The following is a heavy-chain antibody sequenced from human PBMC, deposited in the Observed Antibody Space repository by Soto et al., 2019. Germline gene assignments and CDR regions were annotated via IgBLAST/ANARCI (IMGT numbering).Heavy chain of an antibody. Sequence: QVRLVESGGGVVQPGRSLRLSCTASGFSFSSYAMYWFRQPPGKGLEWVAVISKDGMNKNYADSVKGRVTVSRDNANYSLDLQLNSLRGEDTAMYYCARDMYSSDYFVKWFEPWGQRTLGTVSS. D-gene: IGHD6-19*01. J-gene: IGHJ5*02. CDR3: ARDMYSSDYFVKWFEP. V-gene: IGHV3-30*04. CDR2: ISKDGMNK. CDR1: GFSFSSYA.